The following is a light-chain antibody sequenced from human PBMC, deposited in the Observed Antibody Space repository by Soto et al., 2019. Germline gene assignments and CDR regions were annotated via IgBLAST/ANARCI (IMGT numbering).Light chain of an antibody. J-gene: IGKJ5*01. CDR2: KAS. CDR3: QQYNSYSIT. V-gene: IGKV1-5*03. CDR1: QSVSSW. Sequence: DIQMTQSPSTQSASVGDRVTIICRASQSVSSWLAWYQQKPGKAPKLLIYKASSLESGVPSRFSGSGSGTEFTLTISSLQPDDFASYYCQQYNSYSITFGQGTRLEIK.